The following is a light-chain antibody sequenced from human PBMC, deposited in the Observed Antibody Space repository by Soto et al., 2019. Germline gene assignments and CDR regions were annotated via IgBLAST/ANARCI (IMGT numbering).Light chain of an antibody. CDR1: QTVSTN. Sequence: EIVLTQSPGTLSLSPVERATLSCMASQTVSTNFLAWYQQKPGQAPRLLIYDASNRATGIPARFSGSGSGTEFTLTIISLQSEDSAVYYCQQYNDWPLTFGGGTKVDI. CDR2: DAS. J-gene: IGKJ4*01. CDR3: QQYNDWPLT. V-gene: IGKV3D-15*01.